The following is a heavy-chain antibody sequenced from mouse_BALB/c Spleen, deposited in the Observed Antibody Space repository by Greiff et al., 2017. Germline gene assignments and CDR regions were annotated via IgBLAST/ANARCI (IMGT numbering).Heavy chain of an antibody. CDR3: ARDGGLRPFDY. CDR1: GFTFSSYT. D-gene: IGHD1-1*01. CDR2: ISNGGGST. Sequence: DVMLVESGGGLVQPGGSLKLSCAASGFTFSSYTMSWVRQTPEKRLEWVAYISNGGGSTYYPDTVKGRFTISRDNAKNTLYLQMSSLKSEDTAMYYCARDGGLRPFDYWGQGTTLTVSS. V-gene: IGHV5-12-2*01. J-gene: IGHJ2*01.